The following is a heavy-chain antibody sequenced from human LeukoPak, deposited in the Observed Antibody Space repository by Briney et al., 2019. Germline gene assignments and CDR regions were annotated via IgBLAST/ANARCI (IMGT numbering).Heavy chain of an antibody. V-gene: IGHV3-33*01. J-gene: IGHJ5*02. CDR2: IWSDGSHK. CDR3: ARGSSRWNDGDWFDP. CDR1: GFTFSDYG. D-gene: IGHD1-1*01. Sequence: GGSLRLSCAASGFTFSDYGMHWVRQAPGKGLEWVAVIWSDGSHKYYADSVKGRFTISRDNSKNTLYLQMSSLRVEDTAVYYCARGSSRWNDGDWFDPWGQGTLVTVSS.